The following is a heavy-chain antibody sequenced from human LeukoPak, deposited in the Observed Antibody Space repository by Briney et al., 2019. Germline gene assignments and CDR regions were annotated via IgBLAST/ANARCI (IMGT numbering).Heavy chain of an antibody. CDR1: GYTFTGYY. V-gene: IGHV1-2*02. Sequence: ASVKVSCKASGYTFTGYYMHWVRQAPGQGLEWMGWINPNSGGTNYAQKFQGRVTMTRDTSISTAYMELSGLRSDDTAVYYCARVGFGELLSFDYWGQGTLVTVSS. D-gene: IGHD3-10*01. CDR2: INPNSGGT. J-gene: IGHJ4*02. CDR3: ARVGFGELLSFDY.